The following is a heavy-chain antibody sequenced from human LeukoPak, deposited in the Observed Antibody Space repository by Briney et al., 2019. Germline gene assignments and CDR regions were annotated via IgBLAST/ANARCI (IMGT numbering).Heavy chain of an antibody. Sequence: SVKVSCKASGYTFTSYGISWVRQAPGQGLEWMGGIIPIFGTANYAQKFQGRVTITADESTSTAYMELSSLRSEDTAVYYCARETNGYGDYPFDYWGQGTLVTVSS. CDR3: ARETNGYGDYPFDY. CDR2: IIPIFGTA. J-gene: IGHJ4*02. V-gene: IGHV1-69*13. CDR1: GYTFTSYG. D-gene: IGHD4-17*01.